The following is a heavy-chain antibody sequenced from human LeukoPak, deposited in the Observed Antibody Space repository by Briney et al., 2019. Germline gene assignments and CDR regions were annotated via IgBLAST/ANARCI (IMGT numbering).Heavy chain of an antibody. CDR2: ISGSGGST. Sequence: GGSLRLSCAASGFTFSSYAMSWVRQAPGKGLEWVSAISGSGGSTYYADSVKGRFTISRDNSKNTLYLQMSSLRAEDTAVYYCAKVGYYYDSSGYYPLFDYWGQGTLVTVSS. D-gene: IGHD3-22*01. J-gene: IGHJ4*02. V-gene: IGHV3-23*01. CDR1: GFTFSSYA. CDR3: AKVGYYYDSSGYYPLFDY.